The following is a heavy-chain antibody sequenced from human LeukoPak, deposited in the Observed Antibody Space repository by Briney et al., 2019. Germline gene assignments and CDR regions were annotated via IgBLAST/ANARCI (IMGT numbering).Heavy chain of an antibody. CDR2: ISSSSSYI. V-gene: IGHV3-21*01. CDR1: GFTFSSYS. CDR3: ARDVPFSSSWSYYYYYMDV. Sequence: GGSLRLSCAASGFTFSSYSMNWVRQAPGKGLEWVSSISSSSSYIYYADSVKGRFTISRDNAKNTLYLQMNSLRAEDTAVYYCARDVPFSSSWSYYYYYMDVWGKGTTVTVSS. J-gene: IGHJ6*03. D-gene: IGHD6-13*01.